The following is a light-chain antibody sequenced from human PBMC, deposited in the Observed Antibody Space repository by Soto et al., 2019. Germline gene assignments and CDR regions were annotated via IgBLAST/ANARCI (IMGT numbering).Light chain of an antibody. CDR1: QSISQS. V-gene: IGKV3-20*01. J-gene: IGKJ1*01. CDR2: DAS. CDR3: QQYGGSPRT. Sequence: EVVLTQSPGTLSVSPGERATLSCRASQSISQSLAWYQQRPGQSPRLLIYDASRRATGIPDRFTGSGFGTDFTLTISRLAPEDLAVYYCQQYGGSPRTFGQGTKVDLK.